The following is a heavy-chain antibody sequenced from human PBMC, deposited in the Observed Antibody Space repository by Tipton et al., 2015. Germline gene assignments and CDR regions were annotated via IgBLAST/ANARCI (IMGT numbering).Heavy chain of an antibody. CDR1: GASISSYY. J-gene: IGHJ6*02. D-gene: IGHD3-3*01. CDR2: IYYTGST. CDR3: ATSIRLEWYPRVYGMDV. Sequence: TLSLTCSVSGASISSYYWSWLRQPPGEGLEWIGYIYYTGSTNYNPSLKSRVTMSVDTSKNQFSLKLSSVTAADTAVYYCATSIRLEWYPRVYGMDVWGQGTTVTVSS. V-gene: IGHV4-59*01.